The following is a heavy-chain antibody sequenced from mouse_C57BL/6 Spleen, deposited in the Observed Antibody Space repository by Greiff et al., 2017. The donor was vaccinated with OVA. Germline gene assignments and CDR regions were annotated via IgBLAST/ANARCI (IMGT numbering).Heavy chain of an antibody. D-gene: IGHD2-4*01. V-gene: IGHV1-69*01. CDR2: IDPSDSYT. CDR3: ASGGDYDEAY. Sequence: QVQLQQPGAELVMPGASVKLSCKASGYTFTSYWMHWVKQRPGQGLEWIGEIDPSDSYTNYNQKFKGKSTLTVDKSSSTAYMQLSSLTSEDSAVYYGASGGDYDEAYWGQGTLVTVSA. J-gene: IGHJ3*01. CDR1: GYTFTSYW.